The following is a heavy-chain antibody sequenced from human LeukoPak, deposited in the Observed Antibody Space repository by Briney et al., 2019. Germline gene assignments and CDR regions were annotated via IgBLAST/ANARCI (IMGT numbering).Heavy chain of an antibody. D-gene: IGHD1-26*01. J-gene: IGHJ4*02. CDR2: ISYDGSDK. V-gene: IGHV3-30*18. CDR3: GKGGPYSGSYAVDY. CDR1: GFTFSSYG. Sequence: GRPLRLSCAASGFTFSSYGMHWVRQAPGKGLEWVAAISYDGSDKYYADSVKGRFTFSRDNSKNTLYLQMNSLRAEDTAVYYCGKGGPYSGSYAVDYWGQGTLVTVSS.